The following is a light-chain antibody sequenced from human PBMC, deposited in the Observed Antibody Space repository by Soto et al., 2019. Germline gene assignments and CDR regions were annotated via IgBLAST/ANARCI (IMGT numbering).Light chain of an antibody. Sequence: EIVLTQSPATLSLSPGERATLSCRASQSVGTYVAWYQQKPGQALRLLISAASNRATGIPARFSGSGSGTDXXLXXXXLEPEDFAXXXXLQRSNWPYTFGQGTKLEIK. CDR1: QSVGTY. V-gene: IGKV3-11*01. J-gene: IGKJ2*01. CDR2: AAS. CDR3: LQRSNWPYT.